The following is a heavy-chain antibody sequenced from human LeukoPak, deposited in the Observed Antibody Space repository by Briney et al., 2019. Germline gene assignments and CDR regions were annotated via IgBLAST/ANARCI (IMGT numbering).Heavy chain of an antibody. CDR3: ARDTYSSGYDRGPPGY. J-gene: IGHJ4*02. D-gene: IGHD6-19*01. CDR1: GFTFSSYG. Sequence: HTGRSLRLSCAASGFTFSSYGMHWVRQAPGKGLEWVAVIWYDGSNKYYADSVKGRFTISRDNSKNTLYLQMNSLRAEDTAVYYCARDTYSSGYDRGPPGYWGQGTLVTVSS. V-gene: IGHV3-33*01. CDR2: IWYDGSNK.